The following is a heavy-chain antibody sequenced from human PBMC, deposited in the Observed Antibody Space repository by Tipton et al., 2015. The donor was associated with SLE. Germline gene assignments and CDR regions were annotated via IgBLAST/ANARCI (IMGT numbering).Heavy chain of an antibody. CDR1: GFTFSDYY. D-gene: IGHD2-21*02. Sequence: SLRLSCAASGFTFSDYYMSWIRQAPGKGLEWVSYISSSSSYTNYADSVKGRFTISRDNAKNTLFLQMNSLRVEDTAVYYCARGGCGGDCLDYWGQGTLVTVSS. V-gene: IGHV3-11*06. CDR2: ISSSSSYT. CDR3: ARGGCGGDCLDY. J-gene: IGHJ4*02.